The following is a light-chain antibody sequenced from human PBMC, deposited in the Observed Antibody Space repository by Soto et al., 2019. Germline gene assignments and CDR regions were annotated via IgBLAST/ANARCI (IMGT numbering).Light chain of an antibody. V-gene: IGKV3-11*01. Sequence: EIVLTQSPATLSLSPGERATLSCRASQSVTSQLAWYQHKPGQAPRLLISYASNRATGIPARFRGSGSGTDFTLTISNLEPEDFAVSYCQQRASWPLTFGGGTKVEIK. CDR3: QQRASWPLT. CDR1: QSVTSQ. CDR2: YAS. J-gene: IGKJ4*01.